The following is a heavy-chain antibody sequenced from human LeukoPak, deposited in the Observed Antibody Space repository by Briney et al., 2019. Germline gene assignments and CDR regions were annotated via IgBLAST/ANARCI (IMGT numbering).Heavy chain of an antibody. CDR3: VKRLTTPERGFDY. Sequence: GGSLRLSCAASGFTFSSYVMSWVRQAPGKGLEWVSGISGSGGTTDYADSVKGRFSITRDNSKNTLYLQMNSLRAEDTAVYYCVKRLTTPERGFDYWGQGTLVTVSS. D-gene: IGHD4-17*01. CDR1: GFTFSSYV. CDR2: ISGSGGTT. V-gene: IGHV3-23*01. J-gene: IGHJ4*02.